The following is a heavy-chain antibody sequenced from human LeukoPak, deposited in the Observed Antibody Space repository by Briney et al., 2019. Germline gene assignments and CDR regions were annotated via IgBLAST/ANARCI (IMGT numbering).Heavy chain of an antibody. Sequence: GGPLRLSCAASGFTFSSYSMNWVRQAPGKGLEWVSSISSSSSYIYYADSVKGRFTISRDNAKNSLYLQMNSLRAEDTAVYYCARDSSDYVIDYWGQGTLVTVSS. J-gene: IGHJ4*02. V-gene: IGHV3-21*01. CDR1: GFTFSSYS. D-gene: IGHD4/OR15-4a*01. CDR2: ISSSSSYI. CDR3: ARDSSDYVIDY.